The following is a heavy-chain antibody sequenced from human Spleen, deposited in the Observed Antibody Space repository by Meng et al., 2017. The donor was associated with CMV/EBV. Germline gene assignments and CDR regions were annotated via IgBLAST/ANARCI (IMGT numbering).Heavy chain of an antibody. D-gene: IGHD6-19*01. CDR3: ARPGVAGTGGWFVP. CDR2: INPNSGGT. Sequence: GESLKISCKASGYTFTGYYMHWVRQAPGQGLEWMGWINPNSGGTNYAQKFQGRVTMTRDTSISTAYMELSRLRSDDTAVYYCARPGVAGTGGWFVPWGQGTLVTVSS. CDR1: GYTFTGYY. J-gene: IGHJ5*02. V-gene: IGHV1-2*02.